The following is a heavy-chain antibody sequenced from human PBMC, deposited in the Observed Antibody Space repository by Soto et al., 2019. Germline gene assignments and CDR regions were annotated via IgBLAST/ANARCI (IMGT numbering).Heavy chain of an antibody. CDR1: NGSFMGFY. CDR3: ASLNGGRFLDKGDY. D-gene: IGHD3-3*01. V-gene: IGHV4-34*01. J-gene: IGHJ4*02. Sequence: QVQLHQWGAGLLKPSETLSLTCGVYNGSFMGFYWTWVRQPPGKGLEWIGEINHFGSPNYNPSLKSRVAISIDTSKHQFSLSLRSLTAADTAVYYCASLNGGRFLDKGDYWGQGILVTVSS. CDR2: INHFGSP.